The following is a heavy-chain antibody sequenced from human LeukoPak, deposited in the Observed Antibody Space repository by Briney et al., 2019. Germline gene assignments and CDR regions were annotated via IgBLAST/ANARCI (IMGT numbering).Heavy chain of an antibody. V-gene: IGHV3-11*04. CDR1: GFTFSDYY. Sequence: GGSLRLSCAASGFTFSDYYMSWIRQAPGKGLVWFSFIIRSVCPIYYAASAKGRFTISRDNAKNSLYLQMNSLRAEDTAVYYCARSDYGDYVDYWGQGTLVTVSS. D-gene: IGHD4-17*01. CDR3: ARSDYGDYVDY. J-gene: IGHJ4*02. CDR2: IIRSVCPI.